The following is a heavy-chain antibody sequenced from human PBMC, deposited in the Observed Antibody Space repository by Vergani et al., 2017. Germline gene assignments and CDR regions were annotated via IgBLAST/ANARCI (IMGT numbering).Heavy chain of an antibody. CDR3: VRGGRGDHGDFWSRLGP. D-gene: IGHD3-3*01. J-gene: IGHJ5*02. CDR2: ISNDGGNK. CDR1: EFTFSNYA. V-gene: IGHV3-30*03. Sequence: VQLVESGGGLVKPGGSLRLSCAASEFTFSNYAMNWVRQAPGKGLEWVAVISNDGGNKYYADSVKGRFTIYKDNTVDMLSLQMNSLRPDDTAVYYCVRGGRGDHGDFWSRLGPWGQGTRVIVSS.